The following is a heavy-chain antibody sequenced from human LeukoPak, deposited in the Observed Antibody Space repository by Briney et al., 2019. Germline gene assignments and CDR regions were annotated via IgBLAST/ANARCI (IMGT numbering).Heavy chain of an antibody. V-gene: IGHV4-59*01. J-gene: IGHJ6*02. D-gene: IGHD6-13*01. CDR1: GGSISSYY. CDR3: ARVRAAAGTKSYYYYGMDV. CDR2: IYYSGST. Sequence: SETLSLTCTVSGGSISSYYWSWIRQPPGKGLEWIGYIYYSGSTNYNPSLKSRVTISVDTSKNQFSPKLSSVTAADTAVYYCARVRAAAGTKSYYYYGMDVWGQGTTVTVSS.